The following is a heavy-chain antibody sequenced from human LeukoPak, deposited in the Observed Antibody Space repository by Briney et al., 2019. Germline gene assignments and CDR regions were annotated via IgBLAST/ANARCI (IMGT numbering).Heavy chain of an antibody. Sequence: GESLKISCKGSGYSFTSYWIGWVRPMPGKGLEWMGIIYPGDSDTRYSPSFQGQVTISADKSISTAYLQWSSLKASDTAMYYCARRYYYDSSGYCLDYWGQGTLVTVSS. J-gene: IGHJ4*02. D-gene: IGHD3-22*01. CDR1: GYSFTSYW. CDR3: ARRYYYDSSGYCLDY. V-gene: IGHV5-51*01. CDR2: IYPGDSDT.